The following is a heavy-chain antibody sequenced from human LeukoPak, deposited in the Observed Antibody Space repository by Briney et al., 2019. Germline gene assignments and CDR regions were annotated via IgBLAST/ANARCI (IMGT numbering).Heavy chain of an antibody. CDR3: ARDLLPLRSSGSGY. V-gene: IGHV3-21*01. J-gene: IGHJ4*02. CDR2: ISSSSSFI. Sequence: PGGSLRLSCAASGFTSSSYSMNWVRQAPGKGLEWVSSISSSSSFIYYADSVRGRFTISRDNAKNSLYLQMNSLRAEDTAVYYCARDLLPLRSSGSGYWGQGTLVTVSS. D-gene: IGHD6-19*01. CDR1: GFTSSSYS.